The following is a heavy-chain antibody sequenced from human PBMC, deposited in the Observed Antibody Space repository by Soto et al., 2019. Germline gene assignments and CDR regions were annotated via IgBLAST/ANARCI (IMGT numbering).Heavy chain of an antibody. CDR2: ISSSSSTI. J-gene: IGHJ4*02. D-gene: IGHD3-3*01. CDR1: GFTFSSYS. Sequence: GGSLRLSCAASGFTFSSYSMNWVRQAPGKGLEWVSYISSSSSTIYYADSVKGRFTISRDNAKNSLYLQMNSLRDEDTAVYYCARDPRYYDFWSGYHPFFDYGGQGTLVTVSS. CDR3: ARDPRYYDFWSGYHPFFDY. V-gene: IGHV3-48*02.